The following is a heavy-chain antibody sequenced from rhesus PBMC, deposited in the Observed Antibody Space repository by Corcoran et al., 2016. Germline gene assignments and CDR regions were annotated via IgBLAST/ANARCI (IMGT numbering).Heavy chain of an antibody. CDR3: AREIRGYIDY. J-gene: IGHJ4*01. Sequence: QVQLQESGPGLVKPSEILSLTCAVSGGSFSSYWWSWIRQPPGKGMEWIGEINGNSGSTNYNPSLKSRVTISKDASKNQFSLKLTSVTAADTAVYYCAREIRGYIDYWGQGVLVTVSS. V-gene: IGHV4-80*01. D-gene: IGHD6-19*01. CDR1: GGSFSSYW. CDR2: INGNSGST.